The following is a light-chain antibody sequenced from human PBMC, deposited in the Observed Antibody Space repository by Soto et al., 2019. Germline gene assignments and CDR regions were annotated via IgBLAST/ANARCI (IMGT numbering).Light chain of an antibody. V-gene: IGLV1-44*01. J-gene: IGLJ1*01. CDR3: AAWDDSLNGRV. CDR2: SNN. CDR1: SSNIGSNT. Sequence: QSVLTRPPSASGAPGQGVTISCSGSSSNIGSNTVNWYQQLPGTAPKLLIYSNNQRPSGVPDRFSGSKSGTSASLAISGLQSEDEADYYCAAWDDSLNGRVFGTGTKVTVL.